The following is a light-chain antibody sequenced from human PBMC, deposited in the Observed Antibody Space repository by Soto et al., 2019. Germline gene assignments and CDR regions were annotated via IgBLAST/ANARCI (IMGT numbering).Light chain of an antibody. Sequence: QSALTQPASVSGSPGQSITISCTGTSSDIGNYNPVSWYQQHPGRAPKLMIYEGSKRPSWVSNRFSGSRSGNTASLTISGLQAEDEADYYCCSYAGSHVLFGGWTKLTVL. J-gene: IGLJ3*02. CDR2: EGS. CDR3: CSYAGSHVL. CDR1: SSDIGNYNP. V-gene: IGLV2-23*01.